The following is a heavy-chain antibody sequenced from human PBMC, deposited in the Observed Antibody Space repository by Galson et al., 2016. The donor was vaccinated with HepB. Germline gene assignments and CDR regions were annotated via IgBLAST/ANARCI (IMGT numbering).Heavy chain of an antibody. J-gene: IGHJ5*02. CDR3: ARALEYRDAGSPYNWFEP. V-gene: IGHV3-66*02. CDR1: GFSFSRHS. Sequence: SLRLSCAASGFSFSRHSMNWVRQAPGKGLEWLSVSYGDGSTYYAESVRGRFTISRDNSKNSVFLQMNNLSAADTAVYYCARALEYRDAGSPYNWFEPWGQGTLVTVSP. CDR2: SYGDGST. D-gene: IGHD6-6*01.